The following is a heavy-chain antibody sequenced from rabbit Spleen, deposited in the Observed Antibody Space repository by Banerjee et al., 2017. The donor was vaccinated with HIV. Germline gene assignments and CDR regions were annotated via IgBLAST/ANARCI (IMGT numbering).Heavy chain of an antibody. D-gene: IGHD6-1*01. CDR2: IYVGSGADS. CDR3: ARGEHFSVGFSAFAIYLDL. V-gene: IGHV1S40*01. Sequence: QQLVESGGGLVKPGASLTLTCTASGFSFSSTYYMCWVRQAPGKGPEWIACIYVGSGADSYYASWAKGRFTISKTSSTTVTLQMTRLTAADTATYFCARGEHFSVGFSAFAIYLDLWGQGTLVTVS. J-gene: IGHJ3*01. CDR1: GFSFSSTYY.